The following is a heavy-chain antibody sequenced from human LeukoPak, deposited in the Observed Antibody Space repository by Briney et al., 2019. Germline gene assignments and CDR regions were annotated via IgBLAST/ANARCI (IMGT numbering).Heavy chain of an antibody. CDR2: ISAYNGNT. CDR1: GYTFTIYG. D-gene: IGHD3-3*01. J-gene: IGHJ4*02. Sequence: ASVKVSCKASGYTFTIYGISWVRQAPGQGLEWMGWISAYNGNTNYAQKLQGRVTMTTDTSTSTAYMELRSLRSDDTAVYYCARCSHYDFWSGYYPYYFDYWGQGTLVTVSS. CDR3: ARCSHYDFWSGYYPYYFDY. V-gene: IGHV1-18*01.